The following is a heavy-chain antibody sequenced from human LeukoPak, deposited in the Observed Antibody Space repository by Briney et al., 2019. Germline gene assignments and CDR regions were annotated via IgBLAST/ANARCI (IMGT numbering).Heavy chain of an antibody. D-gene: IGHD4-17*01. CDR1: GLTFSNYW. CDR3: AGTVDWYFDL. CDR2: IKEDGSDK. J-gene: IGHJ2*01. Sequence: GGSLRLSCAASGLTFSNYWMSWVRQAPGKGLEWVANIKEDGSDKNYVDSLKGRFTISRDNAKNSLYLQMNSLRAEDTAVYYCAGTVDWYFDLWGRGTLVTVSS. V-gene: IGHV3-7*01.